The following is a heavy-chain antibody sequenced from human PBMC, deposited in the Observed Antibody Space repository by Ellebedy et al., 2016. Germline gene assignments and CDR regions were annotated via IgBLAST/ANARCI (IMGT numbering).Heavy chain of an antibody. D-gene: IGHD1-14*01. J-gene: IGHJ5*02. CDR2: ITTDGTTT. CDR3: TRDRPHSWFDP. CDR1: AFIFDDYT. V-gene: IGHV3-74*01. Sequence: GGSLRLSCAASAFIFDDYTVHWVRQAPGRGLVWVSYITTDGTTTNYADSVKGRFTISRDNAKNTLFLKMNSLRAEDTAVYYCTRDRPHSWFDPWGQGTLVTVSS.